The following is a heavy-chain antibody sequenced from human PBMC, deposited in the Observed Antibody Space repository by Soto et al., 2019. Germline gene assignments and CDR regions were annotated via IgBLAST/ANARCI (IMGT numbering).Heavy chain of an antibody. V-gene: IGHV1-3*01. J-gene: IGHJ4*02. CDR2: INAGNDNT. CDR3: ARDQYYNIWSGYYMGTPFDY. CDR1: GYTLSTHA. Sequence: EASVKVSCKASGYTLSTHAMHWVRQAPGQSLEWMGWINAGNDNTKYSQRLQDRVTIIRDTSASTVYMELSSLRSEDTAVYYCARDQYYNIWSGYYMGTPFDYWGQGTQVTVSS. D-gene: IGHD3-3*01.